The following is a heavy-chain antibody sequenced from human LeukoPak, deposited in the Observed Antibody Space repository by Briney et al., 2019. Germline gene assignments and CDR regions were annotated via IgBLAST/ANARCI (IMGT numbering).Heavy chain of an antibody. CDR2: IIPILGIA. D-gene: IGHD6-19*01. CDR1: GGTFSSYA. Sequence: ASVKVSCKASGGTFSSYAISWVRQAPGQGLEWMGRIIPILGIANYAQKFQGRVTITADKSTSTAYMELSSLRSEDTAVYYCARGHIEWLRPYSSGWYFDYWGQGTLVTVSS. V-gene: IGHV1-69*04. J-gene: IGHJ4*02. CDR3: ARGHIEWLRPYSSGWYFDY.